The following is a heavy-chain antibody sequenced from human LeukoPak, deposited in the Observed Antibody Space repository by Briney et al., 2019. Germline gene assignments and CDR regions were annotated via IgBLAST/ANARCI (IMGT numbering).Heavy chain of an antibody. V-gene: IGHV4-59*01. Sequence: SETLSLTCTVSGDSISNYYWSWIRQPPGKGLEWIGYIYYSGSTNYNPSLKSRVTISVDTSKNQFSLKLSSVTAADTAVYYCARVFGEPTDAFDIWGQGTMVTVSS. CDR3: ARVFGEPTDAFDI. CDR1: GDSISNYY. CDR2: IYYSGST. D-gene: IGHD3-16*01. J-gene: IGHJ3*02.